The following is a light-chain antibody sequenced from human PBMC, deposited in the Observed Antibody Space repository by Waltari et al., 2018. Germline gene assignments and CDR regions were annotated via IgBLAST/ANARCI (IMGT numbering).Light chain of an antibody. Sequence: EIVLTQSPGTLSLSPGERATLSCRASQSVTRTLAWYQQKPGQAPRLLIYGASNRATGIPDRFRGSGSGTDVSLTISRLEPEDFAVYYCQHYLRLPATFGQGTKVEIK. J-gene: IGKJ1*01. V-gene: IGKV3-20*01. CDR3: QHYLRLPAT. CDR2: GAS. CDR1: QSVTRT.